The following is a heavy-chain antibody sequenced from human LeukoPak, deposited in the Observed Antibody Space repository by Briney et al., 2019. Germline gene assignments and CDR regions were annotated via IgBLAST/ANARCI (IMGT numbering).Heavy chain of an antibody. V-gene: IGHV1-46*01. CDR2: INPSGGST. D-gene: IGHD2-21*01. CDR1: GYAFTSYY. J-gene: IGHJ3*02. CDR3: ARLRLRYTRNGDSTSYEVFDI. Sequence: ASVKVSCKASGYAFTSYYMHWVRQAPGQGLEWMGMINPSGGSTSYAQKFQGRVTITRDTSTSTVYMELSSLRSEDTAVYYCARLRLRYTRNGDSTSYEVFDIWGQGTVVTVSS.